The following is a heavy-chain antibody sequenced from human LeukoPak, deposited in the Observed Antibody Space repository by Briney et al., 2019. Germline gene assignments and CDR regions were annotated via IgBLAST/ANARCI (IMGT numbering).Heavy chain of an antibody. Sequence: PSETLSLTCAVYGGSFSGYYWSWIRQPPGKGLEWIGEINHSGSTNYNPSLKSRVTISVDTSKNQFSLKLSSVTAADTAVYYCARAWRYCSSTSCYSPYPPSGGFDYWGQGTLVTVSS. CDR1: GGSFSGYY. CDR2: INHSGST. D-gene: IGHD2-2*02. V-gene: IGHV4-34*01. J-gene: IGHJ4*02. CDR3: ARAWRYCSSTSCYSPYPPSGGFDY.